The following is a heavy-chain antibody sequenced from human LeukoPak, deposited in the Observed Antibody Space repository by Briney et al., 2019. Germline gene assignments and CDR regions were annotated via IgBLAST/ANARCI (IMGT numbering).Heavy chain of an antibody. CDR1: GFTFSSYW. CDR2: IKQDGSEK. D-gene: IGHD3-22*01. Sequence: PGGSLRLSCAASGFTFSSYWMNWVRQAPGKGLEWVANIKQDGSEKYYVDSVKGQFTISRDNAENSVYLQMNGLRVEDTAVYYCARGGIVVVGAFDIWGQGTMVTVSS. J-gene: IGHJ3*02. CDR3: ARGGIVVVGAFDI. V-gene: IGHV3-7*04.